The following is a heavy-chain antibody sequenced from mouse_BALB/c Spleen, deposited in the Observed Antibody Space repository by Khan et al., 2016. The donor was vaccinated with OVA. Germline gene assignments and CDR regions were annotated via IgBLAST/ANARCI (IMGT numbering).Heavy chain of an antibody. CDR3: ARSSDYGVGGFAY. CDR2: IWTGGIT. V-gene: IGHV2-9*02. J-gene: IGHJ3*01. CDR1: GFSLSNYG. Sequence: VQLVQSGPGLVAPSQSLSITCTVSGFSLSNYGIHWVRQPPGKGLEWLGVIWTGGITNYNSALMSRLIISKDNSKSQVFLKMNRLQTDDTAIYYFARSSDYGVGGFAYWGQGTLVTVST. D-gene: IGHD2-4*01.